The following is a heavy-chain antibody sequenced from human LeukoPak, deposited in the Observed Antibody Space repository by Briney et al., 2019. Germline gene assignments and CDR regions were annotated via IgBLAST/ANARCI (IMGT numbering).Heavy chain of an antibody. D-gene: IGHD3-9*01. Sequence: PGGSLRLSCAASGFTFRSYSMNWVRQAPGKGLEWVSYISSSGSTIYYADSVKGRFPISRDNAKNSLYLQMNSLRAEDTVFYYRQRTAYGISDIWGQGTMVTVSS. CDR1: GFTFRSYS. CDR2: ISSSGSTI. V-gene: IGHV3-48*04. CDR3: QRTAYGISDI. J-gene: IGHJ3*02.